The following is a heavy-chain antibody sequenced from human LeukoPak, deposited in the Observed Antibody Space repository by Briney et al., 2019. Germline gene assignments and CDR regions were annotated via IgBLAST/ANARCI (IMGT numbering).Heavy chain of an antibody. Sequence: GRSLTLSCAASGFTFSSHTMQWVRQAPGKGLEWVALIWYDGTNKYYADSVKGRFTISRDNSKNTLYLQMNSLRAEDTAVHYCARAPRHADDYYYFMDVWGEGTTVTVSS. J-gene: IGHJ6*03. CDR2: IWYDGTNK. CDR3: ARAPRHADDYYYFMDV. V-gene: IGHV3-33*01. CDR1: GFTFSSHT.